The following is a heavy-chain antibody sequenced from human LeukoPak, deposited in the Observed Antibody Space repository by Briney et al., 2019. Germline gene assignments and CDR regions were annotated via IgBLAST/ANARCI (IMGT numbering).Heavy chain of an antibody. Sequence: SVKVSCKASGGTFSSYAISWVRQAPGQGLEWMGGIIPIFGTANYAQKFQGRVTITADESTSTAYMELSSLRSEGTAVYYCARDLSDAFDIWGQGTMVTAYS. V-gene: IGHV1-69*13. CDR1: GGTFSSYA. J-gene: IGHJ3*02. CDR3: ARDLSDAFDI. CDR2: IIPIFGTA.